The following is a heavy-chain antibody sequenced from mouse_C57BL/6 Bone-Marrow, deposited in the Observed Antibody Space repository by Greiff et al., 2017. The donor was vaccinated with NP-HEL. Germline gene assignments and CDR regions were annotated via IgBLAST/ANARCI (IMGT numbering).Heavy chain of an antibody. V-gene: IGHV1-54*01. CDR1: GYAFTNYL. CDR2: INPGSGGN. Sequence: QVQLQQSGAELVRPGTSVKVSCKASGYAFTNYLIEWVKQRPGQGLEWIGVINPGSGGNNYNEKFKGKATLTADKSSSTAYMQLSSLTSEDSAVYFCARRIWYFDYWGQGTTLTVSS. CDR3: ARRIWYFDY. J-gene: IGHJ2*01.